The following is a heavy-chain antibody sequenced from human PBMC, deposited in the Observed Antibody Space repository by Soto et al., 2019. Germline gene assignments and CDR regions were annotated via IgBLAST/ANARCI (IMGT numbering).Heavy chain of an antibody. Sequence: QVQLVQSGAEVKKPGASVKVSCKASGYTFTSYYMHWVRQAPGQGLEWMGIINPSGGSTSYEQKFQVRVTMTRDTSTSIVYMELSSLRSEDTAVYYCARAPSDSSSWYSALDYWGQGTLVTVSS. V-gene: IGHV1-46*03. CDR2: INPSGGST. CDR3: ARAPSDSSSWYSALDY. J-gene: IGHJ4*02. CDR1: GYTFTSYY. D-gene: IGHD6-13*01.